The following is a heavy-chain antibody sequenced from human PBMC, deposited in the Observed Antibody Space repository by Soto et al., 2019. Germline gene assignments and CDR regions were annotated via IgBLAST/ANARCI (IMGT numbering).Heavy chain of an antibody. J-gene: IGHJ4*02. V-gene: IGHV1-18*01. Sequence: QVHLVQSGAAVKMPGASVKVSCKASGFTFTSYAFTWVRQAPGQGLEWMGWISAYNGNTHYARNFRGRVTMTTDRSTSTVYMDLGSLTSDDQPVYFCARDFTGWHPDGVDYWGQGTLVSVSA. D-gene: IGHD3-16*01. CDR1: GFTFTSYA. CDR3: ARDFTGWHPDGVDY. CDR2: ISAYNGNT.